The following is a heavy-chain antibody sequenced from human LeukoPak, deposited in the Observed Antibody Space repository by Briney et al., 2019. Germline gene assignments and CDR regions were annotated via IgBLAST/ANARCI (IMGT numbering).Heavy chain of an antibody. CDR3: ARDVAWSSSSLVFDY. CDR2: INPNSGGT. Sequence: GASVKVSCEASGYTFTAYYVHWVRQAPGQGLEWMGWINPNSGGTNYAQKFQGRVTMTRDTSISTAYMELSKLRSDDTAVYYCARDVAWSSSSLVFDYWGQGTLVTVSS. D-gene: IGHD6-13*01. V-gene: IGHV1-2*02. J-gene: IGHJ4*02. CDR1: GYTFTAYY.